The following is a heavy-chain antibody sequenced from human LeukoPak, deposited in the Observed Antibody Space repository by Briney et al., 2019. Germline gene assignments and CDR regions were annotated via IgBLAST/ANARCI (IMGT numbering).Heavy chain of an antibody. CDR2: IYYSGST. V-gene: IGHV4-39*02. CDR1: GGSISSSSYY. CDR3: ARDGGNYYYMDV. Sequence: PSETLSLTCTVSGGSISSSSYYWGWIRQPPGKGLEWIGSIYYSGSTYYNPSLKSRVTISVDTSKNQFSLKLSSVTAADTAVYYCARDGGNYYYMDVWGKGTTVTISS. J-gene: IGHJ6*03.